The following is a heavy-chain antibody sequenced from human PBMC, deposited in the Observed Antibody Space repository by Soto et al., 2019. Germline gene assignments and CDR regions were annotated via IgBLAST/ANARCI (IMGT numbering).Heavy chain of an antibody. Sequence: PGESLKISCKCSGYSFTSYWIGLVRQMPGKGLEWMGIIYPGDSDTRYSPSFQGQVTISADKSISTAYLQWSSLKASDTAMYYCARDNDFWSGYLHGMDVWGQGTTVTVSS. CDR3: ARDNDFWSGYLHGMDV. V-gene: IGHV5-51*01. CDR1: GYSFTSYW. D-gene: IGHD3-3*01. J-gene: IGHJ6*02. CDR2: IYPGDSDT.